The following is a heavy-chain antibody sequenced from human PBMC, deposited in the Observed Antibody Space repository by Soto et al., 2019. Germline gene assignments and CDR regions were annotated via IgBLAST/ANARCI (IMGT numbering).Heavy chain of an antibody. V-gene: IGHV4-34*01. CDR1: GGSFSGYY. Sequence: SETLSLTCAVYGGSFSGYYWSWIRQPPGKGLEWIGEINHSGSTNYNPSLKSRVTISVDTSKNQFSLKLSSVTAADTAVYYCARGPDIVVVPAALDYWGQGTLVTVSS. D-gene: IGHD2-2*01. J-gene: IGHJ4*02. CDR2: INHSGST. CDR3: ARGPDIVVVPAALDY.